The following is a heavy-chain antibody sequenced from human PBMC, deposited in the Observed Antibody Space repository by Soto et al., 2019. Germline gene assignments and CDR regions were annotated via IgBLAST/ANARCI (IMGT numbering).Heavy chain of an antibody. V-gene: IGHV4-30-4*01. CDR2: IYYSGTT. J-gene: IGHJ4*02. Sequence: PXETLSLTCTVSGDSMSTYDYYWSWFRQPPGEGLQWIGYIYYSGTTYYNPSLKSRVTLSMDTSKNQFSLRLSSVTAADTAVYYCARGIGVFDYWGQGTLVTVSS. CDR1: GDSMSTYDYY. CDR3: ARGIGVFDY. D-gene: IGHD3-10*01.